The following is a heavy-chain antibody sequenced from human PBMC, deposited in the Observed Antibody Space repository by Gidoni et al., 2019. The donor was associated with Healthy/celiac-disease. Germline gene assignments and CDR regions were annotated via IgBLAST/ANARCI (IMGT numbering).Heavy chain of an antibody. Sequence: EVQLVESGGGLVQPGRSLRLSCAASGFTFDDYAMHWVRQAPGKGLEWVSGISWNSGSIGYADSVKGRFTISRDNAKNSLYLQMNSLRAEDTALYYCAKDGVRAEPSQGYFDLWGRGTLVTVSS. J-gene: IGHJ2*01. CDR1: GFTFDDYA. CDR2: ISWNSGSI. CDR3: AKDGVRAEPSQGYFDL. V-gene: IGHV3-9*01. D-gene: IGHD4-17*01.